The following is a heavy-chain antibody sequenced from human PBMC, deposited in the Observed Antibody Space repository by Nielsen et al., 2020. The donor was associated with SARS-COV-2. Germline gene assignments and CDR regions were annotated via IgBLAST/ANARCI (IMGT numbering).Heavy chain of an antibody. D-gene: IGHD3-9*01. Sequence: SLKISCAASGFTFDDYAMHWVRQAPGKGLEWVSGISWNSGSIGYADSVKGRFTISRDNAKNSLYLQMNSLRAEDTALYYCAKDIRRYFVLYYYYGMDVWGQGTTVTVSS. CDR3: AKDIRRYFVLYYYYGMDV. J-gene: IGHJ6*02. V-gene: IGHV3-9*01. CDR2: ISWNSGSI. CDR1: GFTFDDYA.